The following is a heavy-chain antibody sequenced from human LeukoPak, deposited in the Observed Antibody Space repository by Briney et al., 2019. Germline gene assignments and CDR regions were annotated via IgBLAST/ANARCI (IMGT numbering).Heavy chain of an antibody. V-gene: IGHV3-48*01. J-gene: IGHJ4*02. Sequence: GGSLRLSCAASGFTFSSYSMNWVRQAPGKGLEWVSYIRSSSSTIYYADSVKGRFTISRDNAKNSLYLQMNSLRAEDTAVYYCARQYCSGGSCYHFDYWGQGTLVTVSS. D-gene: IGHD2-15*01. CDR3: ARQYCSGGSCYHFDY. CDR1: GFTFSSYS. CDR2: IRSSSSTI.